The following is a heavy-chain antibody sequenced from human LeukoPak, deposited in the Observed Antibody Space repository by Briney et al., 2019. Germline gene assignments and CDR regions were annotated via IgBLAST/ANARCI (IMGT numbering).Heavy chain of an antibody. CDR3: ARHTSSSGLYYFDS. V-gene: IGHV4-59*08. D-gene: IGHD6-19*01. Sequence: PSETLSLTCTVSGVSISSYYWRWLRQPPGKGLEWVGYINYSGSTKYNPSLKSRATITIDTSKNQFSLQVSSVTDADTAFYYFARHTSSSGLYYFDSWGQGTLVTVSS. CDR1: GVSISSYY. J-gene: IGHJ4*02. CDR2: INYSGST.